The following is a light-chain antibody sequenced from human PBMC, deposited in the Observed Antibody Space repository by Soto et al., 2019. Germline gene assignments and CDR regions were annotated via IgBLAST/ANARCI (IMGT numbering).Light chain of an antibody. V-gene: IGKV3-11*01. Sequence: EIVLTQSPGTLSLSPGERATLSCRASQSVHNFLAWYQQKPGQAPSLLIYGASNRATGIPDRFSGSGSGTDFTLTISSLEPEEFAVYYCQQRNNWPPSITFGPGTRLEIK. J-gene: IGKJ5*01. CDR3: QQRNNWPPSIT. CDR1: QSVHNF. CDR2: GAS.